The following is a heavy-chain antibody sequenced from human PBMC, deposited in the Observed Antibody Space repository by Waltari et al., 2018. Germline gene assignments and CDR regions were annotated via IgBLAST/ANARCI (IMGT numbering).Heavy chain of an antibody. CDR2: INHSGST. CDR1: GGSFSGYY. Sequence: QVQLQQWGAGLLKPSETLSLTCAVYGGSFSGYYWSWIRQPPGKGLEWIGEINHSGSTNYNPSLKGRVTISVDTSKNQCSRKLSSVTAADTAVYYCARGPAILVVTAVYYFDYWGQGTLVTVSS. J-gene: IGHJ4*02. D-gene: IGHD2-21*02. CDR3: ARGPAILVVTAVYYFDY. V-gene: IGHV4-34*01.